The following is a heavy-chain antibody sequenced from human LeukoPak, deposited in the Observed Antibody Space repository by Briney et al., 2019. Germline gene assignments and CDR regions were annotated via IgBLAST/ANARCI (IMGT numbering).Heavy chain of an antibody. J-gene: IGHJ4*02. CDR1: EFTFSSYT. CDR3: ARAPSGYYPYFDY. D-gene: IGHD3-3*01. Sequence: GGSLRLSCAASEFTFSSYTMHWVRQAPGKGLEWVAVISYDGSNEYYADSVKGRFTISGDNSKSTLYLQMNSLRAEDATMYYCARAPSGYYPYFDYWGQGTLVTVSS. V-gene: IGHV3-30*04. CDR2: ISYDGSNE.